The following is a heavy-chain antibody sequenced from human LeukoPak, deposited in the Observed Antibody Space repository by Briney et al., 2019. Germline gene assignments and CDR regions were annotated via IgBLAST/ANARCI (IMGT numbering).Heavy chain of an antibody. V-gene: IGHV4-34*01. CDR3: ARQMTVTIDY. CDR2: INHSGST. Sequence: SETLSLTCTVSGGSISSYYWSWIRQPPGKGLEWIGEINHSGSTNYNPSLKRRVTISVDTSKNQFSLKLSSVTAADTAVYYCARQMTVTIDYWGQGTLVTVSS. D-gene: IGHD4-17*01. CDR1: GGSISSYY. J-gene: IGHJ4*02.